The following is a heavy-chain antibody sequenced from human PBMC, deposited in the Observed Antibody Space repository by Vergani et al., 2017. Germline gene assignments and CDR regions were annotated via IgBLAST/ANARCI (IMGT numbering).Heavy chain of an antibody. CDR1: GFIFEDYA. J-gene: IGHJ4*02. V-gene: IGHV3-43*02. Sequence: VQLVETGGGVVQPGGSLRLSCAASGFIFEDYAMHWVRQGPGKGLEWICLISRDGETTNYADSVKGRFIISRDNSRNSLYLQMNSLKTEDTAVYYCTTPTKWELRYYFDYWGQGTLVTVSS. CDR3: TTPTKWELRYYFDY. D-gene: IGHD3-9*01. CDR2: ISRDGETT.